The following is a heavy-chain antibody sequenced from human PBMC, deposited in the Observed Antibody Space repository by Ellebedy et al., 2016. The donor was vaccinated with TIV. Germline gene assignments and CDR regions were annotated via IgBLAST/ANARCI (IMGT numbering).Heavy chain of an antibody. J-gene: IGHJ5*02. CDR2: INPDIGST. CDR3: ARDALTSAGWYFDP. CDR1: GYTFTSYY. Sequence: ASVKVSCXASGYTFTSYYIHWVRQAPGEGLEWVGVINPDIGSTSYSQKFQDRVTMTRDTSTSTVYMDLRSLRSDDTAVYYCARDALTSAGWYFDPWGQGTLVTVSS. V-gene: IGHV1-46*01. D-gene: IGHD6-19*01.